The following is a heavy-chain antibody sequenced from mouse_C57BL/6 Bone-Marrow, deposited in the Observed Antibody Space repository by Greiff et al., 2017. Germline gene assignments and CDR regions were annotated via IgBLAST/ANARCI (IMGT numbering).Heavy chain of an antibody. J-gene: IGHJ1*03. Sequence: EVQGVESGEGLVKPGGSLKLSCAASGFTFSSYSMSWVRQTPEKRLEWVAYISSGGDYIYYADTVKGRFTISRDNARNTLYLQMSSLKSEDTAMYYCTRVGRYYVRWYFDVWGTGTTVTVSS. CDR2: ISSGGDYI. CDR1: GFTFSSYS. CDR3: TRVGRYYVRWYFDV. D-gene: IGHD1-1*01. V-gene: IGHV5-9-1*02.